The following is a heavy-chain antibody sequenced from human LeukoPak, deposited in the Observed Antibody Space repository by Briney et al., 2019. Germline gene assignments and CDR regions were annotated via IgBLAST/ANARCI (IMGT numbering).Heavy chain of an antibody. CDR2: ISYDGSNK. CDR1: GFTFSSYG. V-gene: IGHV3-30*03. Sequence: GGSLRLSCAASGFTFSSYGMHWVRQAPGKGLEWVAVISYDGSNKYYADSVKGRFTISRDNSKNTLYLQMNSLRAEDTAVFYCARSYGGYDRLAFDIWGQGTMVTVSS. J-gene: IGHJ3*02. CDR3: ARSYGGYDRLAFDI. D-gene: IGHD5-12*01.